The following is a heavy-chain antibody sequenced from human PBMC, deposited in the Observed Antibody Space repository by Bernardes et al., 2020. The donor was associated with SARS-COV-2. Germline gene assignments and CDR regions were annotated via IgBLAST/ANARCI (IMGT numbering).Heavy chain of an antibody. Sequence: GGSLRLSCAASGFNFGTYWMSWVRQGPGKGLEWVANIKGDGSQRSSADSPGGRFVISRDNAKNLLFLEMSSLRVDDTAVYYCARIGDETGRDCWGQGILVVGAS. CDR2: IKGDGSQR. CDR3: ARIGDETGRDC. D-gene: IGHD2-21*01. CDR1: GFNFGTYW. J-gene: IGHJ4*02. V-gene: IGHV3-7*01.